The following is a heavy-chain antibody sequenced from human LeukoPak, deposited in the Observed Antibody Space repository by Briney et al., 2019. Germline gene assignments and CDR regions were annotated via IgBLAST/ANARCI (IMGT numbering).Heavy chain of an antibody. J-gene: IGHJ4*02. Sequence: ASVTVSCKVSGYTLTELSMHWVRQAPGKGLEGMGGVDPEDGETIYAQRFQGRVNMTEDTSADTAYMELSSLRSEDTAVYYCAADTGVLLNSWGQGTLVTVSS. V-gene: IGHV1-24*01. CDR2: VDPEDGET. CDR3: AADTGVLLNS. D-gene: IGHD4-23*01. CDR1: GYTLTELS.